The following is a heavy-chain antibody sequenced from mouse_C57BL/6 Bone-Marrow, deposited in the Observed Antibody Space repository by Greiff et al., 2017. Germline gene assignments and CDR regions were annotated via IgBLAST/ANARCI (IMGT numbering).Heavy chain of an antibody. V-gene: IGHV5-17*01. CDR1: GFTFSDYG. CDR3: ARGDYGSSYWYFDV. J-gene: IGHJ1*03. Sequence: EVQLVESGGGLVKPGGSLKLSCAASGFTFSDYGMHWVRQAPERGLEWVAYISSGSSTIYYADTVKGRFTISSDNAKNTLFLQMTSLRSEDTAMYYCARGDYGSSYWYFDVWGTGTTVTVSS. D-gene: IGHD1-1*01. CDR2: ISSGSSTI.